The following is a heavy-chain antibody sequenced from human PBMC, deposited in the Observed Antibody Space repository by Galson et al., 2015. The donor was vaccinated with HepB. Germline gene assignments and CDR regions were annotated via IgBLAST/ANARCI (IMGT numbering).Heavy chain of an antibody. Sequence: SLRLSCAVSGSTVDYNYISWVRQAPGKGLEWVSITYASGSSYYTDSVKGRFTISRDNYQNTLYLQMNRLRFGDTAVYYCARGYRGGSYSRPDAFDIWGQGTMVTVSS. J-gene: IGHJ3*02. CDR1: GSTVDYNY. CDR3: ARGYRGGSYSRPDAFDI. D-gene: IGHD1-26*01. CDR2: TYASGSS. V-gene: IGHV3-53*01.